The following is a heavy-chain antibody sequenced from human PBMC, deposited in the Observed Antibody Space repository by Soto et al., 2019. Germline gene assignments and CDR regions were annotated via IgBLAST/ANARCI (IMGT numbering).Heavy chain of an antibody. J-gene: IGHJ6*03. CDR3: ARGMIWFGELYYYYYMDV. V-gene: IGHV1-8*01. D-gene: IGHD3-10*01. Sequence: GASVKVSCKASGYTFTSYDINWVRQATGQGLEWMGWMNPNSGNTGYAQKFQGRVTMTRNTSISTAYMELSSLRSEDTAVYYCARGMIWFGELYYYYYMDVWGKGTTVTVSS. CDR2: MNPNSGNT. CDR1: GYTFTSYD.